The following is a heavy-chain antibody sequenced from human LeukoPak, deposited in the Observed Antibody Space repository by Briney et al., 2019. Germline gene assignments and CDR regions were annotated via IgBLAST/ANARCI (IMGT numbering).Heavy chain of an antibody. D-gene: IGHD3-22*01. CDR3: AKGGDYYDSSGYYLYYYYYMDV. V-gene: IGHV3-23*01. J-gene: IGHJ6*03. Sequence: GGSLRLSCAASGFTFSSYGMSGVPGAPGKALEWVSSIGEFFSGKSYADSGGGRFTISRDNSKNTLFLQMNSLRAEDTAVYYCAKGGDYYDSSGYYLYYYYYMDVWGKGTTVTISS. CDR1: GFTFSSYG. CDR2: IGEFFSGK.